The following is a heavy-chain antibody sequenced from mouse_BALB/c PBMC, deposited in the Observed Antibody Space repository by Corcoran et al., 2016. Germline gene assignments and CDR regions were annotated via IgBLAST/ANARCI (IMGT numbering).Heavy chain of an antibody. CDR1: GYTFTNYG. J-gene: IGHJ2*01. CDR3: ARNPARATWGYCDY. V-gene: IGHV9-3-1*01. CDR2: INTYTGEP. Sequence: QIQWVQAGPELKKPRATVQISCNASGYTFTNYGMYSVKQAPGQGLKWMGWINTYTGEPTYADDFKGRFAFSLETSASTAYLQINNLKNEDTATYLCARNPARATWGYCDYWGQGTTLTVSS. D-gene: IGHD3-1*01.